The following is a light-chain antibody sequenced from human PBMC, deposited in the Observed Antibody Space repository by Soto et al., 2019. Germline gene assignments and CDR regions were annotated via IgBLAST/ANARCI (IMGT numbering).Light chain of an antibody. CDR3: QQFNSYLLT. J-gene: IGKJ4*01. CDR1: QGISSA. V-gene: IGKV1-13*02. CDR2: DAS. Sequence: AIQLTQSPSSLSASVGDRVTITCRASQGISSALAWYQQKPGKAPKLLIYDASSLESGVPSRFRGGASATDFTLTISSLQPEDFATYYCQQFNSYLLTFGGGTKVEIK.